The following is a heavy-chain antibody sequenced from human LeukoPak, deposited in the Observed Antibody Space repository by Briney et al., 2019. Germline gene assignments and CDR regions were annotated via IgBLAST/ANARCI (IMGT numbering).Heavy chain of an antibody. CDR3: ARVYDFWSGYYYYMDV. J-gene: IGHJ6*03. CDR2: IYTSGST. D-gene: IGHD3-3*01. Sequence: SQTLSLTCTVSGGSISGGSYYWSWIRQPAGKGLEWIGRIYTSGSTNYNPSLKSRVTISVDTSKNQFSLKLSSVTAADTAVYYCARVYDFWSGYYYYMDVWGKGTTVTVSS. V-gene: IGHV4-61*02. CDR1: GGSISGGSYY.